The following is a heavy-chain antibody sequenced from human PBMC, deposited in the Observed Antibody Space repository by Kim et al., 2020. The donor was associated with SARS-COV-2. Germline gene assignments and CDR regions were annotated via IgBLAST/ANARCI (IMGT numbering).Heavy chain of an antibody. V-gene: IGHV1-2*06. Sequence: ASVKVSCKASGYTFTGYYMHWVRQAPGQGLEWMGRINPNSGGTNYAQKFQGRVTMTRDTSISTAYMELSRLRSDDTAVYYCASTSWVGRGRNSYYYDSSGYYYFDYWGQGTLVTVSS. CDR3: ASTSWVGRGRNSYYYDSSGYYYFDY. CDR1: GYTFTGYY. D-gene: IGHD3-22*01. J-gene: IGHJ4*02. CDR2: INPNSGGT.